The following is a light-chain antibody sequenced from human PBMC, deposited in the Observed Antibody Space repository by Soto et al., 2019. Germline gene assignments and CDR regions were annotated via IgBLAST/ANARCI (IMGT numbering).Light chain of an antibody. CDR3: QQYNNWPFT. V-gene: IGKV3-15*01. Sequence: EIVLTQSPVPLSVSPGERSTLSCRASQSVNSNLAWYQQKPGQAPRLLIYGASTRATGIPASFIGNGSGTEFTLTASSLQPEDFAVYYCQQYNNWPFTFGPGTKVDIK. CDR2: GAS. J-gene: IGKJ3*01. CDR1: QSVNSN.